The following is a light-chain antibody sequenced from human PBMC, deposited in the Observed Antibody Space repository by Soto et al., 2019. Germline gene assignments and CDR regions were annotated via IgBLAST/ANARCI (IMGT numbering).Light chain of an antibody. Sequence: EIVLTQSPGTLSLSPGEGVTLSCRASQRVTNNNLAWFQQKPGQAPRLLIHAASTRAVGIPVRFSGGGSGTDFTLAISRLEPEDFALYYCGQFVSSPPRTFGQGTKVDIK. CDR1: QRVTNNN. V-gene: IGKV3-20*01. CDR2: AAS. CDR3: GQFVSSPPRT. J-gene: IGKJ1*01.